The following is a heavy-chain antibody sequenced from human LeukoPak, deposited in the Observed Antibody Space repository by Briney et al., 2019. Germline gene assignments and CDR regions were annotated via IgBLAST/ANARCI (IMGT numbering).Heavy chain of an antibody. J-gene: IGHJ4*02. CDR2: ISYDGSNK. V-gene: IGHV3-30-3*01. CDR1: GFTFSSYA. D-gene: IGHD6-13*01. Sequence: GGSLRLSCAAPGFTFSSYAMHWVRQAPGKGLEWVAVISYDGSNKYYADSVKGRFTISRDNSKNTLYLQMNSLRAEDTAVYYCASGAAADPLLQGYHFDYWGQGTLVTVSS. CDR3: ASGAAADPLLQGYHFDY.